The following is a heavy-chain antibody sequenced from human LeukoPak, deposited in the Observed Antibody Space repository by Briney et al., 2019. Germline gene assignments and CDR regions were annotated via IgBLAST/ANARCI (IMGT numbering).Heavy chain of an antibody. D-gene: IGHD5-12*01. Sequence: GGSLRLSCAASGFTFSSYSMHWVRQAPGKGLEWVAVISYDGSNKYYADSVKGRFTISRDNSKNTLYLQMNSLRAEDTAVYYCAKDKRSGYSGYYGMDVWGQGTTVTVSS. V-gene: IGHV3-30*18. CDR3: AKDKRSGYSGYYGMDV. J-gene: IGHJ6*02. CDR2: ISYDGSNK. CDR1: GFTFSSYS.